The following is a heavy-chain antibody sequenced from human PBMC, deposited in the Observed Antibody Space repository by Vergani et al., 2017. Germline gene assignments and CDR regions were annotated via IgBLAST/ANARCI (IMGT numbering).Heavy chain of an antibody. J-gene: IGHJ6*04. CDR3: ARGRGGEFWSGTSWGDV. CDR1: GYTFTSYD. D-gene: IGHD3-3*01. Sequence: QVQLVQSGAEVKKPGASVKVSCKASGYTFTSYDINWVRQATGQGLEWMGWMNPNSGNTGNAQKFLGRVTMTRNTSISTAYMELRSLRSEDTAVYYCARGRGGEFWSGTSWGDVWGKGTTVTVSS. V-gene: IGHV1-8*01. CDR2: MNPNSGNT.